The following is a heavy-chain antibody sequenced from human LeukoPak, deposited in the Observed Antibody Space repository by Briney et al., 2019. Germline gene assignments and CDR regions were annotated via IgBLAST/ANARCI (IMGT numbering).Heavy chain of an antibody. Sequence: GGSLRLSCAASGFTFSSYWMSWARQAPGKGLEWVANINQDGTEKYYVDSVKGRFTISRDYAKNSLYLQMNSLRVEDTAVYYCAKVAKYYYGPETYYFFEQWGQGTPVTASS. CDR2: INQDGTEK. J-gene: IGHJ4*02. V-gene: IGHV3-7*01. D-gene: IGHD3-10*01. CDR3: AKVAKYYYGPETYYFFEQ. CDR1: GFTFSSYW.